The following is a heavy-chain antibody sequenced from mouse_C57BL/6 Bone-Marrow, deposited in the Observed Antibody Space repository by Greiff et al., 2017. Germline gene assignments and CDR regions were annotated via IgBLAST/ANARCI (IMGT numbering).Heavy chain of an antibody. V-gene: IGHV1-55*01. J-gene: IGHJ3*01. CDR3: ASPLGSSGYPGFAY. CDR1: GYTFTSYW. CDR2: IYPGSGST. D-gene: IGHD3-1*01. Sequence: QLQQPGAELVKPGASVKMSCKASGYTFTSYWITWVKQRPGQGLEWIGDIYPGSGSTNYNEKFKSKATLTVDTSSSTAYMQLSSLTSEDSAVYFCASPLGSSGYPGFAYWGQGTLVTVSA.